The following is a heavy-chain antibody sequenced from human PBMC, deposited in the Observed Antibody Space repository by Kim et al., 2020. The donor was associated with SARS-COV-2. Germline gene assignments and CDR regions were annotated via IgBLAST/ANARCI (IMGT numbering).Heavy chain of an antibody. V-gene: IGHV1-2*02. CDR3: ARAGQLVAFDY. D-gene: IGHD6-13*01. CDR2: T. J-gene: IGHJ4*02. Sequence: TTYAQKFQGRVTMTRDTSISTAYMELSRLRSDDTAVYYCARAGQLVAFDYWGQGTLVTVSS.